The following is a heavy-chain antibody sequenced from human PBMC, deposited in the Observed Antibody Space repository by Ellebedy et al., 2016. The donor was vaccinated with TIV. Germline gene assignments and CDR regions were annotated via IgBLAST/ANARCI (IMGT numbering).Heavy chain of an antibody. V-gene: IGHV4-31*03. J-gene: IGHJ6*02. CDR2: IYYSGST. D-gene: IGHD2-15*01. Sequence: SETLSLTXTVSGGSISSSSYYWGWIRQPPGKGLEWIGYIYYSGSTYYNPSLKSRVTISVDTSKNQFSLKLSSVTAADTAVYYCARFLPTPDYGMDVWGQGTTVTVSS. CDR3: ARFLPTPDYGMDV. CDR1: GGSISSSSYY.